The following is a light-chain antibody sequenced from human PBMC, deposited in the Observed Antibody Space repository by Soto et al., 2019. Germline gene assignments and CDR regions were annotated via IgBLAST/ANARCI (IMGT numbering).Light chain of an antibody. Sequence: DIQMTQSPYTLSPSVGDRVSITCRASQSISGWLAWYQQKPGKVPVLLIYSASTLKAGIPSRFSGSGAGTDFTLTISSLQPEDFATYYCQKYDSAPRTFGQGTKVDIK. CDR2: SAS. V-gene: IGKV1-27*01. J-gene: IGKJ1*01. CDR1: QSISGW. CDR3: QKYDSAPRT.